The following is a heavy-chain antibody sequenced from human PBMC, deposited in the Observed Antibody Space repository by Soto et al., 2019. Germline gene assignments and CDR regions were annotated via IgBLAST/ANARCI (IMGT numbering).Heavy chain of an antibody. CDR3: ASYYYDSSGYYYPYYYSMDV. CDR1: GGTFSSYA. Sequence: SVKVSCKASGGTFSSYAISWVRQAPGQGLEWMGGIIPIFGTANYAQKFQGRVTITADKSTSTAYMELSSLRSEDTAVYYCASYYYDSSGYYYPYYYSMDVWGQGTTVTVSS. D-gene: IGHD3-22*01. CDR2: IIPIFGTA. J-gene: IGHJ6*02. V-gene: IGHV1-69*06.